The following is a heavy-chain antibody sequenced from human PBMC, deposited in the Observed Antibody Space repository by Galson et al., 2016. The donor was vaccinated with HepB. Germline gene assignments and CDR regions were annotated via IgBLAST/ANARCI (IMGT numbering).Heavy chain of an antibody. V-gene: IGHV6-1*01. CDR2: TYYRSKWYN. CDR3: AIDRGTWDGSGELIDI. CDR1: GDSVSSNGAA. D-gene: IGHD3-10*01. Sequence: CAISGDSVSSNGAAWNWIRQSPSRGLEWLGRTYYRSKWYNKYAVSVQGRITINPDTSKNQFSLQLNSVTPEDTAVYYCAIDRGTWDGSGELIDIWGQGTMVTVSS. J-gene: IGHJ3*02.